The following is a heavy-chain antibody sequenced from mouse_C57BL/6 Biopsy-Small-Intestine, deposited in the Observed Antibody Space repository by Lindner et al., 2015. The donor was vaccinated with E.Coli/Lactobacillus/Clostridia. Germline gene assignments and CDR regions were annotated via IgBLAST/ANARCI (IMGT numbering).Heavy chain of an antibody. J-gene: IGHJ2*01. Sequence: VQLQESGPELVKPGASVKISCKASGYAFSSSWMNWVKQRPGKGLEWIGRIYPGDGDTNYNGKFKGEATLTADKSSSTAYMQLSSLTSEDSAVYFCAREDGPYFDYWGQGTTLTVSS. CDR3: AREDGPYFDY. CDR1: GYAFSSSW. CDR2: IYPGDGDT. D-gene: IGHD2-3*01. V-gene: IGHV1-82*01.